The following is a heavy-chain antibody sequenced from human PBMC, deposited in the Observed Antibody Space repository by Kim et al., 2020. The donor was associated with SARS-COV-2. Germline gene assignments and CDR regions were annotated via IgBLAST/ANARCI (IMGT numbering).Heavy chain of an antibody. CDR2: ISYDGSNK. D-gene: IGHD1-26*01. V-gene: IGHV3-30*18. Sequence: GGSLRLSCAASGFTFSTYGMHWVRQAPGKGLEWVAVISYDGSNKYYADSVKGRFTISRDNSKNTLYLQMNSLRTEDTAVYYCAKDAEEWELLTAGYWGQG. J-gene: IGHJ4*02. CDR1: GFTFSTYG. CDR3: AKDAEEWELLTAGY.